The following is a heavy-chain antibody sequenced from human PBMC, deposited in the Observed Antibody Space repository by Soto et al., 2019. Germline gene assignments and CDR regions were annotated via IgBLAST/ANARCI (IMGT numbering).Heavy chain of an antibody. CDR2: ISYDGSKK. J-gene: IGHJ4*02. D-gene: IGHD2-15*01. V-gene: IGHV3-30*03. CDR1: GFRFSSYG. Sequence: QVQLVESGGGVVQPGRSLRLSCAASGFRFSSYGMHWVRQAPGKGLDWVALISYDGSKKYYADSVKGRFTISRDNSKQTLYLQMSSLRAEDTAVYYCAGGQYYFDYCGQGTLVSVSS. CDR3: AGGQYYFDY.